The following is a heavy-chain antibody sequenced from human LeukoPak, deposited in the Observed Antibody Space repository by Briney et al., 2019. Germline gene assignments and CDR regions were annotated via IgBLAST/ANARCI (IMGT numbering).Heavy chain of an antibody. Sequence: GGSLRLSCAASGFTFSTYAMSWVRQAPGKGLEWVSSISGSGGSTYYADSVKGRFTISRDTSKNTLYLQMNSLRAEDTAVYYCANVGSCSSTSCSLYYFDYWGQGTLVTVSS. V-gene: IGHV3-23*01. CDR2: ISGSGGST. D-gene: IGHD2-2*01. J-gene: IGHJ4*02. CDR3: ANVGSCSSTSCSLYYFDY. CDR1: GFTFSTYA.